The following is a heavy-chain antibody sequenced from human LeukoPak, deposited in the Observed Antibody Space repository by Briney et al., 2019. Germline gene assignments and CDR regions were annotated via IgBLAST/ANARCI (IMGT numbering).Heavy chain of an antibody. CDR1: GYTFSSYG. V-gene: IGHV1-18*01. D-gene: IGHD4-17*01. Sequence: ASVKVSCKASGYTFSSYGISWVRQAPGQGLEWMGWISTYNGNTNYAQKLQGRVTMTTDTSTSTAYMELRSLRSDDTAVYYCAREDYGDLFHYYYGMDVWGQGTTVTVSS. J-gene: IGHJ6*02. CDR3: AREDYGDLFHYYYGMDV. CDR2: ISTYNGNT.